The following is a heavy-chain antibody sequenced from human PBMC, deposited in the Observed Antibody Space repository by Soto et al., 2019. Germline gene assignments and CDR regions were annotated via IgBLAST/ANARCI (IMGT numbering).Heavy chain of an antibody. D-gene: IGHD2-2*01. CDR2: IYHSGTT. Sequence: QVQLQESGPGLVKPSQTLSLTCTVSGGSITSGGYYWSWLRQHPGKGLEWIGYIYHSGTTYYDPSLKSRVTISVDTSKNQFSLKLTSVTAADTAVYYCARVRGNPLLGWFDPWGQGTLVTVSS. CDR1: GGSITSGGYY. J-gene: IGHJ5*02. CDR3: ARVRGNPLLGWFDP. V-gene: IGHV4-31*03.